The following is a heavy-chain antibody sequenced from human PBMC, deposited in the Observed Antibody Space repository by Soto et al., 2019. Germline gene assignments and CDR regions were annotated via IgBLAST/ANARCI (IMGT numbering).Heavy chain of an antibody. V-gene: IGHV3-48*01. CDR3: ARSQRGYCSGGSCYSGWFDP. J-gene: IGHJ5*02. CDR2: ISSSSSTI. CDR1: GFTFSSYS. D-gene: IGHD2-15*01. Sequence: EVQLVESGGGLVQPGGSLRLSCAASGFTFSSYSMNWVRQAPGKGLEWVSYISSSSSTIYYADSVKGRFTISRDNAKNSLYLQMNSLRAEDTAVYYCARSQRGYCSGGSCYSGWFDPWGQGTLVTVSS.